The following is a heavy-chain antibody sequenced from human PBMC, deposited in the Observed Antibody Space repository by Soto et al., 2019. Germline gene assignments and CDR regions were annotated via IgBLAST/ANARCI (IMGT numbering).Heavy chain of an antibody. J-gene: IGHJ4*02. CDR2: INTDGSVT. V-gene: IGHV3-74*01. CDR1: GFTFNNFW. Sequence: GGSLRLSCAVSGFTFNNFWMHWVRQAPGKGLVWVARINTDGSVTSHEDSVKGRFTISRDNAKSILYLQMNSLRAEDSDRNYCARQTGLGATNYWGRGTLVTVSS. D-gene: IGHD1-26*01. CDR3: ARQTGLGATNY.